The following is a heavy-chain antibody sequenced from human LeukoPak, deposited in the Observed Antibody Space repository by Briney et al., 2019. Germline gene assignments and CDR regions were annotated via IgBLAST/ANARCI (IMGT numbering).Heavy chain of an antibody. Sequence: GGSLRLSCEASGFTVSSNYMSWVRQAPGKGLEWVSVIYSGGTTYYADSVKGRFTISRDNSKNTLYLQMNSLRAEDTAVYYCARDYTDCSGGSCYSENAFDIWGQGTMVTVSS. V-gene: IGHV3-53*05. CDR3: ARDYTDCSGGSCYSENAFDI. CDR2: IYSGGTT. J-gene: IGHJ3*02. CDR1: GFTVSSNY. D-gene: IGHD2-15*01.